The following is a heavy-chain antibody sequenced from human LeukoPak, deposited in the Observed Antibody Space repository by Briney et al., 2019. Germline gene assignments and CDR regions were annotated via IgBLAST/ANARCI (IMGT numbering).Heavy chain of an antibody. CDR2: IYHSGST. V-gene: IGHV4-4*02. CDR3: ARDAGGGPHYFDY. Sequence: GSLRLSCAASGFTLSSYPMHWVRQPPGKGLEWIGEIYHSGSTNYNPSLKSRVTISVDKSKNQFSLKLSSVTAADTAVYYCARDAGGGPHYFDYWGQGTLVTVSS. J-gene: IGHJ4*02. D-gene: IGHD3-16*01. CDR1: GFTLSSYP.